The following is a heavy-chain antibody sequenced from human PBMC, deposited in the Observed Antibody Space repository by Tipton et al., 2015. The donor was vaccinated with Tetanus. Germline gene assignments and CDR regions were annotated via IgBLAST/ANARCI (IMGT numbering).Heavy chain of an antibody. D-gene: IGHD3-16*02. V-gene: IGHV7-4-1*02. J-gene: IGHJ4*01. CDR2: INTDTGNP. CDR1: GYTFTAYA. CDR3: ARDRGLVRLGELSPLDY. Sequence: QLVQSGPEVKKPGASVKVSCKASGYTFTAYAMNWVRQAPGQGLEWMGWINTDTGNPTYAQGFTGQFVFSLDTSVSTAYLQISSLTAEDTAVYYCARDRGLVRLGELSPLDYWGQGTLVIVSS.